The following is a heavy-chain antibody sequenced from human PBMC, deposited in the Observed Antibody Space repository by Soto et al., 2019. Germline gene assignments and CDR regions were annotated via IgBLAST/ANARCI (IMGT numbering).Heavy chain of an antibody. CDR1: GGSISSSSYY. J-gene: IGHJ3*02. V-gene: IGHV4-39*01. CDR2: IYYSGST. CDR3: EINYRSGWYALDI. Sequence: QLQLQESGPGLVKPSETLSLTCTVSGGSISSSSYYWGWIRQPPGKGLEWIGSIYYSGSTYYNPSSKGRVTISVDTSTNQFALKLRSVTAADTAVYYCEINYRSGWYALDIWGQGTMVTVSS. D-gene: IGHD6-19*01.